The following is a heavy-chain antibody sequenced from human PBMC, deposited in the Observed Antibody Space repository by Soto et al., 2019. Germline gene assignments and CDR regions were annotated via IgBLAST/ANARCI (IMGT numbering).Heavy chain of an antibody. CDR3: ATGRIVVVGIRAYYGMDV. CDR1: GGTLSNSA. CDR2: IIPVFGIV. D-gene: IGHD3-22*01. J-gene: IGHJ6*02. V-gene: IGHV1-69*19. Sequence: QLQLAQSGADVKKAGSSVKVSCKASGGTLSNSAFSWVRQAPGQGPEWRGGIIPVFGIVNHAQKFQDRVTITADASTSTGYMELRSVRSEDTAVYFCATGRIVVVGIRAYYGMDVWGQGTTVTV.